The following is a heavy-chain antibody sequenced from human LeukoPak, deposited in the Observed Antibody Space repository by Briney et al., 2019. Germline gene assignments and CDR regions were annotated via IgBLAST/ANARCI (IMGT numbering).Heavy chain of an antibody. J-gene: IGHJ6*03. V-gene: IGHV3-49*04. CDR1: GFTFGDYA. CDR2: IRSKAYGGTT. Sequence: SLRLSCTASGFTFGDYAMSWVRQAPGKGLEWVGFIRSKAYGGTTEYAASVKGRFTISRDDSKSIAYLQMNSLKTEETAVYYCTRQQLVQVYYYMDVWGKGTTVTVSS. D-gene: IGHD6-13*01. CDR3: TRQQLVQVYYYMDV.